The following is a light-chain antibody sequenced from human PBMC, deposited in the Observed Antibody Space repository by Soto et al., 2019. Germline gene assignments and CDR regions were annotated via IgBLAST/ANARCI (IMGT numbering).Light chain of an antibody. CDR2: DVS. Sequence: QSALTQPASLSGSPGQSITISCTGTSSDIGGYNYVSWYPQHPGKAPKLIIHDVSNRPSGVSDRFFGSKSGNTASLTISGLQAEDEADYYCSSYRASSTTHYVFGTGTKVTVL. V-gene: IGLV2-14*03. CDR3: SSYRASSTTHYV. CDR1: SSDIGGYNY. J-gene: IGLJ1*01.